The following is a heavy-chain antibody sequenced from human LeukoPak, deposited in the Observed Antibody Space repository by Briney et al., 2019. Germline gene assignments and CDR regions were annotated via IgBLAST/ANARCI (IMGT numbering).Heavy chain of an antibody. CDR1: GFAFGDYY. CDR3: AAMCSLHVIFGWFNF. Sequence: GGSLRLSCEVSGFAFGDYYMSWIRQAPGKGLEWISFISTSGTVKYAESVEGRFTISRDNARNSVSLQLTSLTVEDTAMYYCAAMCSLHVIFGWFNFWGQGTLVAVSS. J-gene: IGHJ4*02. CDR2: ISTSGTV. D-gene: IGHD3-3*02. V-gene: IGHV3-11*01.